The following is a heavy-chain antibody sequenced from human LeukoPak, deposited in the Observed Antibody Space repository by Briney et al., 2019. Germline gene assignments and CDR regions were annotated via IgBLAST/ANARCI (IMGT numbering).Heavy chain of an antibody. CDR3: AAHVVVFNWFDP. D-gene: IGHD2-15*01. CDR2: IYYSGST. CDR1: GGSISSYY. J-gene: IGHJ5*02. V-gene: IGHV4-59*01. Sequence: SETLSLTCTVSGGSISSYYWSWIRQPPGKGLEWIGYIYYSGSTNYNPSLKSRVTISVDTSKNQFSLKLSSVTAADTAVYYCAAHVVVFNWFDPWGQGTLVTVSS.